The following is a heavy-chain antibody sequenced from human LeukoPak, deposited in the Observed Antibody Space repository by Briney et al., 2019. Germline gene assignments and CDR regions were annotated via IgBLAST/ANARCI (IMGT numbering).Heavy chain of an antibody. J-gene: IGHJ6*04. CDR3: ARDYADGDLGYYYGMDV. D-gene: IGHD4-17*01. CDR2: IWYDGSNK. V-gene: IGHV3-33*01. Sequence: GGSLRLSCAASEFTFSSYGMHWVRQAPGKGLEWVAVIWYDGSNKYYADSVKGRFTISRDNSKNTLYLQMNSLRAEDTAVYYCARDYADGDLGYYYGMDVWGKGTTVTVSS. CDR1: EFTFSSYG.